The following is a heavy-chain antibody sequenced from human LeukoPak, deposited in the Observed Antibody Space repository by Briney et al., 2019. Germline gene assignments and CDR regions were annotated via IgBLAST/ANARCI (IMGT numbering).Heavy chain of an antibody. J-gene: IGHJ5*02. V-gene: IGHV5-51*01. CDR1: GYSFTSYW. Sequence: GESLKISCKGSGYSFTSYWIGWVRQMPGKGLGWMGIIYPGDSDTRYSPPFQGQVTISADKSISTAYLQWSSLKASDTAMYYCARVLTGTYWYNWLDPWGQGTLVTVSS. CDR2: IYPGDSDT. D-gene: IGHD1-26*01. CDR3: ARVLTGTYWYNWLDP.